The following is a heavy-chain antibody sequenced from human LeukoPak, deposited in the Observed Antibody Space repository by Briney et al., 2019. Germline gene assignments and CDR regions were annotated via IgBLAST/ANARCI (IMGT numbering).Heavy chain of an antibody. J-gene: IGHJ4*02. CDR3: ARFSGDYVWGSSRSTSNYYFDY. V-gene: IGHV4-59*08. CDR1: GGSISSYY. CDR2: IYSSGST. Sequence: PSETLSLTCTVSGGSISSYYWSWIRQPPGKGLEWFGYIYSSGSTNYNPSLRSRVTLSVDTSKNQFSLKLSSVTAADTAVYYCARFSGDYVWGSSRSTSNYYFDYWGQGTLVTVSS. D-gene: IGHD3-16*02.